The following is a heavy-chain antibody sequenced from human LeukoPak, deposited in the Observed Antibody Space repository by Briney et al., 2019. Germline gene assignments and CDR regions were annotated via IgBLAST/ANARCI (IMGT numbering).Heavy chain of an antibody. CDR3: ARIMTTVMTVEY. CDR1: GFTFSSYS. CDR2: ITSSSTST. D-gene: IGHD4-17*01. J-gene: IGHJ4*02. V-gene: IGHV3-48*01. Sequence: GGSLRLSCAASGFTFSSYSMNWVRQAPGKGLEWISYITSSSTSTHYADSVKGRFTISRDDAKNSLYLQMNSLRAEDTAVYYCARIMTTVMTVEYWGQGTLVTVSS.